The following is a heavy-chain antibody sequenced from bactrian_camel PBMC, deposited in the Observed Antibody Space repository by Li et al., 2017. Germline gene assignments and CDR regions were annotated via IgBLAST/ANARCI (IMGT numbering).Heavy chain of an antibody. CDR2: VFPAGLRT. D-gene: IGHD6*01. CDR3: ARGWYGLASEA. Sequence: HVQLVESGGGSVQAGGSLRLSCATSGYTYGMAWFRQTPGKEREGVAAVFPAGLRTAYADSVKGRFTISRDNAKDTVTLQLNGLKIEDTAMYYCARGWYGLASEARGQGTQVTVS. CDR1: GYTYG. J-gene: IGHJ4*01. V-gene: IGHV3S1*01.